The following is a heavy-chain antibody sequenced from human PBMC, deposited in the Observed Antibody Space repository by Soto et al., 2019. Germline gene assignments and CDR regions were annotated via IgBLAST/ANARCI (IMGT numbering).Heavy chain of an antibody. V-gene: IGHV3-15*01. D-gene: IGHD6-6*01. CDR2: IKSKTDGGTT. CDR3: TTGGAARSYYYYRMDV. Sequence: AGGSLRLSCAASGFTFSNAWMSWVRQAPGKGLEWVGRIKSKTDGGTTDYAAPVKGRFTISRDDSKNTLYLQMNSLKTEDTAVYYCTTGGAARSYYYYRMDVWGQGTTVTVSS. J-gene: IGHJ6*02. CDR1: GFTFSNAW.